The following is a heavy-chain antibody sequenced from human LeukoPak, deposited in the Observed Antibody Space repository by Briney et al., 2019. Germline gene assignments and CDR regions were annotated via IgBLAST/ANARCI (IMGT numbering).Heavy chain of an antibody. CDR1: GYTFISYD. V-gene: IGHV1-8*01. D-gene: IGHD5-18*01. Sequence: ASVKVSCKASGYTFISYDINWVRQATGQGLEWMGWMNPNSGNTGYAQKFQGRVTMTRNTSISTAYMELSSLRSEDTAVYYCARGRIQLWTNDYWGQGTLVTVSS. J-gene: IGHJ4*02. CDR3: ARGRIQLWTNDY. CDR2: MNPNSGNT.